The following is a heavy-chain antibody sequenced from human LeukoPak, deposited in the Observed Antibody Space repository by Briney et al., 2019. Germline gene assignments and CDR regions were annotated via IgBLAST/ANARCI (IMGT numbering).Heavy chain of an antibody. CDR2: ISYDGSNK. CDR3: ASKYY. V-gene: IGHV3-30-3*01. CDR1: GFTFSSYA. Sequence: GGSLRLSCAASGFTFSSYAMHWVRQAPGKGLEWVAVISYDGSNKYCADSVKGRFTISRDNSKNTLYLQMNSLRAEDTAVYYCASKYYWGQGTLVTVSS. J-gene: IGHJ4*02.